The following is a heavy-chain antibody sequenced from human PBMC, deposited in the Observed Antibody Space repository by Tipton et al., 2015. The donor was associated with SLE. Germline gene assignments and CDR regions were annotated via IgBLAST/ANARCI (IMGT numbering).Heavy chain of an antibody. Sequence: SLRLSCAASGFTFNSYWMSWVRQAPGKGLEWVSAISGSGGSTYYADSVKGRFTISRDNSKNTLYLQMNSLRSEDTAVYYCARDGAGNYYYGMDVWGQGTTVTVSS. CDR3: ARDGAGNYYYGMDV. V-gene: IGHV3-23*01. CDR2: ISGSGGST. D-gene: IGHD6-19*01. CDR1: GFTFNSYW. J-gene: IGHJ6*02.